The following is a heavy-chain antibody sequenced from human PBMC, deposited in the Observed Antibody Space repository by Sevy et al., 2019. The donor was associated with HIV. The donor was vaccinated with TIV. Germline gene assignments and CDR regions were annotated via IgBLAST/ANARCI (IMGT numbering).Heavy chain of an antibody. J-gene: IGHJ6*02. CDR2: ISYDGSNK. CDR1: GFTFSSYG. V-gene: IGHV3-30*18. Sequence: GGSLRLSCAASGFTFSSYGMHWVRQAPGKGLEWVAVISYDGSNKYYADSVKGRFTISRDNSKNTLYLQMNSLRAEDTAVYYCAKDGDFWSGYHGMDAWGQGTTVTVSS. CDR3: AKDGDFWSGYHGMDA. D-gene: IGHD3-3*01.